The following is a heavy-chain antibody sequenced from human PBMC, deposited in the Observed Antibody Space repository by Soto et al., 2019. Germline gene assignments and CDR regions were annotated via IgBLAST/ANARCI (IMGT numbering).Heavy chain of an antibody. D-gene: IGHD6-19*01. V-gene: IGHV1-18*01. CDR2: ISAYNGNT. Sequence: ASVKVSCKASGYTFISYGIAWVRQAPGQGLEWMGWISAYNGNTNYAQKLQGRVTMTTDTSTSTAYMELRSLRSDDTAVYYCARVVAVAGTGYFDYWGQGTLVTVSS. J-gene: IGHJ4*02. CDR3: ARVVAVAGTGYFDY. CDR1: GYTFISYG.